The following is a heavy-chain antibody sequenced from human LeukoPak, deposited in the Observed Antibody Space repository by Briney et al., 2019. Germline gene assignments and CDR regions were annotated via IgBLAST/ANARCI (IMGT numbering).Heavy chain of an antibody. CDR2: IYWGDHK. J-gene: IGHJ4*02. D-gene: IGHD3-16*01. Sequence: SGPTLVNPTQTLTLTCTFSGFSLSTSGVGVGWIRQPPGKALEWLALIYWGDHKRYRPSLKSRLTITKDTSKNRVVLTMTNMDPVDTGTYYCAHSFLSSAWGGDLLNYWGQGTLVTVSS. CDR1: GFSLSTSGVG. V-gene: IGHV2-5*02. CDR3: AHSFLSSAWGGDLLNY.